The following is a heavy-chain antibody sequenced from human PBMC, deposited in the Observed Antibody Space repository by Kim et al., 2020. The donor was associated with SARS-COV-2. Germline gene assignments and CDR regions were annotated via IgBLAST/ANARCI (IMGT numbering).Heavy chain of an antibody. D-gene: IGHD5-18*01. Sequence: GNSVDSRITISRDTSKNALYLQMNSLTPEDTAVYYCAMTLRALYSYGPMGSWCEGTPVTVSS. CDR3: AMTLRALYSYGPMGS. V-gene: IGHV3-30*02. J-gene: IGHJ5*02.